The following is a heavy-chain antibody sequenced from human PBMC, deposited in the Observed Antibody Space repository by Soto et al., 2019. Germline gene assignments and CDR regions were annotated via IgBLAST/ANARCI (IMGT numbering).Heavy chain of an antibody. D-gene: IGHD3-10*01. Sequence: TLSLTCTVSGSSISSGGYYWSWIRQHPGKGLEWIGYIFYSEITSYNPSLKSRVTISIDTSKNQFSLRLTSVTPADTAVYYCERGIYFGSGSPLIAFWGQGTLVTVSS. CDR1: GSSISSGGYY. CDR2: IFYSEIT. V-gene: IGHV4-31*03. J-gene: IGHJ4*02. CDR3: ERGIYFGSGSPLIAF.